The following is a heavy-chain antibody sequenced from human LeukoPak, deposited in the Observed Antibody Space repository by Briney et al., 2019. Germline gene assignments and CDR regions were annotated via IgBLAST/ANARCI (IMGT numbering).Heavy chain of an antibody. CDR1: GFTLRSHA. J-gene: IGHJ6*03. D-gene: IGHD4-17*01. Sequence: GGSLRLSCAASGFTLRSHAMHWVRQAPGKGLEGVAFIRYDGSKKYYADSVKGRFTISRDNSKNTLYLQMNSLRAEDTAVYYCAKIPYGDYVLDYYYYMDVWGKGTTVTISS. CDR2: IRYDGSKK. CDR3: AKIPYGDYVLDYYYYMDV. V-gene: IGHV3-30*02.